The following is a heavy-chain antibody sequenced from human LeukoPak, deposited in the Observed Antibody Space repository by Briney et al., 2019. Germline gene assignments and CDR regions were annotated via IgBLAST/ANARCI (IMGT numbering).Heavy chain of an antibody. Sequence: SETLSLTCSVSGGSITTYYWSWIRQPPGTGLEWIGFIYYSGSTNYNPSLKSRVTISVDTSKNQFSLKLSSVTAADTAVYYCARSWAVHEAYYYGMDVWGQGTTVTVSS. CDR2: IYYSGST. V-gene: IGHV4-59*01. D-gene: IGHD1-1*01. CDR1: GGSITTYY. J-gene: IGHJ6*02. CDR3: ARSWAVHEAYYYGMDV.